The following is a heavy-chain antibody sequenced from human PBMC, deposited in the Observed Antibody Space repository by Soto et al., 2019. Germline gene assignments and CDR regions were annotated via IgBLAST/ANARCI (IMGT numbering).Heavy chain of an antibody. CDR3: AKVYGDYVFDYYGMDV. J-gene: IGHJ6*02. CDR1: GFTFSSYG. D-gene: IGHD4-17*01. Sequence: GGSLRLSCAASGFTFSSYGMHWVRQAPGKGLEWVAVISYDGSNKYYADSVKGRFTISRDNSKNTLYLQMNSLRAEDTAVYYCAKVYGDYVFDYYGMDVWGQGTTVTVSS. CDR2: ISYDGSNK. V-gene: IGHV3-30*18.